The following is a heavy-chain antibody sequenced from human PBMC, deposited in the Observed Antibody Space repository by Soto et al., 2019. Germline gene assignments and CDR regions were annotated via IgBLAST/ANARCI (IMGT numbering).Heavy chain of an antibody. V-gene: IGHV3-53*01. D-gene: IGHD1-26*01. CDR2: IYSGGST. CDR3: ARQSEYSGSYSGLFFDY. CDR1: GFTVSSNY. Sequence: GGSLRLSCAASGFTVSSNYMSWVRQAPGKGLEWVSVIYSGGSTYYADSVKGRFTISRDNSKNTLYLQMNSLRAEDTAVYYCARQSEYSGSYSGLFFDYWGQGTLVTVSS. J-gene: IGHJ4*02.